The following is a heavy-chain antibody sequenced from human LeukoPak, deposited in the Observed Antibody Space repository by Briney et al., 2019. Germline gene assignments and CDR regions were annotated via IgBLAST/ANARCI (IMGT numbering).Heavy chain of an antibody. CDR3: ANLRVPASRNFDY. V-gene: IGHV3-23*01. Sequence: GGSLRLSCAASGFTFSSYAMSWVRQAPGQGLEWVSTMGATGVSTYYADSVKGRFTIPRDNSKNTLYLQMNSLRAEDTAVYYCANLRVPASRNFDYWGQGTLVTVSS. CDR1: GFTFSSYA. CDR2: MGATGVST. D-gene: IGHD2-2*01. J-gene: IGHJ4*02.